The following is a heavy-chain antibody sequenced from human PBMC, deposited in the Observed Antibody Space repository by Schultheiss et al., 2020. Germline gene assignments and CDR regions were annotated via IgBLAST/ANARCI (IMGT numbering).Heavy chain of an antibody. Sequence: SQPLSLTCAVYGGSFSGYYWSWIRQPPGKGLEWIGYIYYSGSTNYNPSLKSRVTISVDKSKNQFSLKLSSVTAADTAVYYCARADGPKANDAFDIWGQGTMVTVAS. CDR2: IYYSGST. CDR1: GGSFSGYY. V-gene: IGHV4-59*12. CDR3: ARADGPKANDAFDI. D-gene: IGHD5-24*01. J-gene: IGHJ3*02.